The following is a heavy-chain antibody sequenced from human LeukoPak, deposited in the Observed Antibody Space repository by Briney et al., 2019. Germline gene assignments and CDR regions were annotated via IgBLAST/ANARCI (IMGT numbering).Heavy chain of an antibody. D-gene: IGHD6-6*01. J-gene: IGHJ3*01. CDR2: INSDGSEG. V-gene: IGHV3-7*03. CDR1: GFTFSGFW. Sequence: GGSLRLSCAVSGFTFSGFWMSWSRQAPGKGLEWVASINSDGSEGYYADVVKGRFTISRDNAKNSLYLQINSLRAEDTAVYYCARSSYSSSSSVWGQGTKVTVSS. CDR3: ARSSYSSSSSV.